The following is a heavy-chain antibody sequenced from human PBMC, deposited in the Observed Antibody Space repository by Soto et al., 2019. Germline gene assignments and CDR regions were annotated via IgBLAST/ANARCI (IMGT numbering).Heavy chain of an antibody. CDR3: ARGDYMDV. CDR2: IYTAGGT. V-gene: IGHV3-66*01. CDR1: RISVSSNY. Sequence: EVQLVESGGGLVQPGGSLRLSCAGSRISVSSNYMSWVRQAPGKGLEWVSVIYTAGGTSYADSVKGRFTISRDHSKNTLFLQMNGLRAEDTAMYYGARGDYMDVWGKGTSVTVSS. J-gene: IGHJ6*03.